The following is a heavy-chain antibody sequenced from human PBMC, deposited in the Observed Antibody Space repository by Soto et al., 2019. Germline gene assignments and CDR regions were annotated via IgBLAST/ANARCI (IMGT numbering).Heavy chain of an antibody. CDR3: ARNGGHGYTDLSGLPYHFYAMDV. J-gene: IGHJ6*02. CDR2: IIPSYGTS. Sequence: QVQLVQSGAEVKEPGSSVSVSCKASGGTFSSYALSWVRQAPGQGLEWMGGIIPSYGTSSYAQKFQGRLTIVADTSTRTAYMELSSLRSEDTALYYCARNGGHGYTDLSGLPYHFYAMDVWGQGTTVTVSS. D-gene: IGHD3-16*01. CDR1: GGTFSSYA. V-gene: IGHV1-69*14.